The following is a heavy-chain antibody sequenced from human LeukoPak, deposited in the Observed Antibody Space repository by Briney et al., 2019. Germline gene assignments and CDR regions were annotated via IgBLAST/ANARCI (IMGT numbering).Heavy chain of an antibody. CDR2: INHSGST. CDR3: ARDRIPTYYDGMDV. V-gene: IGHV4-34*01. J-gene: IGHJ6*02. CDR1: GGSFSGYY. Sequence: SETLSLTCAVYGGSFSGYYWSWIRQPPGKGLEWIGEINHSGSTNYNPSLKSRVTISVDTSKNQFSLKLSSVTAADTAVYYCARDRIPTYYDGMDVWGQGTTVTVSS.